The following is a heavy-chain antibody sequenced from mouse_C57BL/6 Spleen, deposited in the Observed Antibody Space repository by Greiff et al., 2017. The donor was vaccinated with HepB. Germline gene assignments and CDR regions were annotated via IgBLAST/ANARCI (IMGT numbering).Heavy chain of an antibody. CDR2: IDPSDSYT. CDR3: ARSRDSDYFDY. V-gene: IGHV1-59*01. CDR1: GYTFTSYW. Sequence: QVQLQQPGAELVRPGTSVKLSCKASGYTFTSYWMHWVKPRPGQGLEWIGVIDPSDSYTNYNQKFKGKATLTVDTSSSTAYMQLSSLTSEDSAVYYCARSRDSDYFDYWGQGTTLTVSS. J-gene: IGHJ2*01.